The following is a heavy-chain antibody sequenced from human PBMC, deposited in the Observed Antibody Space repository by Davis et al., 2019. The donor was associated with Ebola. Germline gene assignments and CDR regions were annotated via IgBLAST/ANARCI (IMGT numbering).Heavy chain of an antibody. V-gene: IGHV4-61*01. J-gene: IGHJ6*02. Sequence: MPSETLSLTCTVSGGSVSSGSYYWSWIRQPPGKGLEWIGYIYYSGSTNYNPSLKSRVTISVDTSKNQFSLKLSSVTAADTAVYYCARAQLLQKLYYYYYYGMDVWGQGTTVTVSS. CDR1: GGSVSSGSYY. CDR2: IYYSGST. D-gene: IGHD2-2*01. CDR3: ARAQLLQKLYYYYYYGMDV.